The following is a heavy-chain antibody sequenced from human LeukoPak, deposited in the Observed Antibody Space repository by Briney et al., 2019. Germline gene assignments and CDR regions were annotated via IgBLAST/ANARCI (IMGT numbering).Heavy chain of an antibody. D-gene: IGHD4-17*01. V-gene: IGHV3-48*04. CDR2: ISSTSTTK. Sequence: PGGSLRLSCTASGFTLSTYTMNWVRQAPGKGLEWVSYISSTSTTKYYADSVKGRFTISRDNSKNSLDLQMNRLTAEDTAVYYCARDRSLVDGDYGVWFDAWGQGSLVTVFS. CDR1: GFTLSTYT. CDR3: ARDRSLVDGDYGVWFDA. J-gene: IGHJ5*02.